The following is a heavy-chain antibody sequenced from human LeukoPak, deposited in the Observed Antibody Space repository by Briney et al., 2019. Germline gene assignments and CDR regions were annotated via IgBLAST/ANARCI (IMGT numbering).Heavy chain of an antibody. CDR3: ARDYCSGGSCYPWYFDF. CDR2: IYTSGST. V-gene: IGHV4-4*07. J-gene: IGHJ2*01. CDR1: GGSISSYY. D-gene: IGHD2-15*01. Sequence: SETLSLTCTVSGGSISSYYWSWIRQPAGKGLEWIGRIYTSGSTNYNPSLKSRVTMSVDTSKNQFSLKLSSVTAADTAVYYCARDYCSGGSCYPWYFDFWGRGTLVAVSS.